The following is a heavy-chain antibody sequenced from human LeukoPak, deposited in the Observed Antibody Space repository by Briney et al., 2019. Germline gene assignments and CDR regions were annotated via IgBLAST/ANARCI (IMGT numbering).Heavy chain of an antibody. D-gene: IGHD3-3*01. CDR3: TTLDFWSGTPYYYYYMDV. CDR2: IKSKTDGGTT. Sequence: GGSLRLSCAASGFTVSNAWMNWVRQAPGKGLEWVALIKSKTDGGTTDYAAPVKGRFTISRDDSKSTLYLQMNSLKTEDTAVYYCTTLDFWSGTPYYYYYMDVWGKGTTVTVSS. J-gene: IGHJ6*03. CDR1: GFTVSNAW. V-gene: IGHV3-15*01.